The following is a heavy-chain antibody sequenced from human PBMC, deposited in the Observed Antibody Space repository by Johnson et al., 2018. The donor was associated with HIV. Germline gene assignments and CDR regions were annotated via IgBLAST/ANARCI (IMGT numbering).Heavy chain of an antibody. CDR3: ETPYGEYEVEADFNI. CDR1: GFTFSTYG. CDR2: IRYDGSNK. V-gene: IGHV3-30*02. J-gene: IGHJ3*02. D-gene: IGHD4-17*01. Sequence: QVQLVESGGGVVQPGGSLRLSCAASGFTFSTYGMHWVRQAPGKGLQWVAFIRYDGSNKYYGDSVKGRFTISRDNSKKTLYLEMNSLRAEDTAMYYCETPYGEYEVEADFNIWGQGTMVTVSS.